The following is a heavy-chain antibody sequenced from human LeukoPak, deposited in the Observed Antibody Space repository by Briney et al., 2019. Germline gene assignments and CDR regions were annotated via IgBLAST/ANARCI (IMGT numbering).Heavy chain of an antibody. J-gene: IGHJ6*03. CDR1: GYTFTSYA. CDR3: ARILTTSLSYYYYMDV. CDR2: IIPIFGTA. D-gene: IGHD4-11*01. Sequence: SVKVSCKASGYTFTSYAMNWVRQAPGQGLEWMGGIIPIFGTANYAQKFQGRVTITADKSTSTAYMELSSLRSEDTAVYYCARILTTSLSYYYYMDVWGKGTTVTVSS. V-gene: IGHV1-69*06.